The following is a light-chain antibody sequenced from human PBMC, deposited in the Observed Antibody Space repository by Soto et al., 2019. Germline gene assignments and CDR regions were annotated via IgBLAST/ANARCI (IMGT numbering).Light chain of an antibody. V-gene: IGKV3-20*01. CDR3: QQYGNSLT. J-gene: IGKJ4*01. CDR1: QSVGSN. Sequence: EILMTQSPATLSLSPGERATLSCRASQSVGSNLAWHQQKPGQAPRLLIYGAFSRATGIPDRFSGSGSGTDFTLSISRLEPEDLAVYYCQQYGNSLTFGGGTKVDIK. CDR2: GAF.